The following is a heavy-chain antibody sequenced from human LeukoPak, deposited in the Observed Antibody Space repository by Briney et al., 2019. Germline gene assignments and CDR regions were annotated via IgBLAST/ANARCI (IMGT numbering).Heavy chain of an antibody. J-gene: IGHJ4*02. Sequence: SETLSLTCTVSGGSISSYYWSWIRQPPGKGLEWIGYIYYSGSTNYNPSLKSRVTISVDTSKNQFSLKLSSVTAADTAVYYCARLPLTSYYFDYWGQGTLVTVSP. CDR2: IYYSGST. D-gene: IGHD3-9*01. CDR3: ARLPLTSYYFDY. V-gene: IGHV4-59*01. CDR1: GGSISSYY.